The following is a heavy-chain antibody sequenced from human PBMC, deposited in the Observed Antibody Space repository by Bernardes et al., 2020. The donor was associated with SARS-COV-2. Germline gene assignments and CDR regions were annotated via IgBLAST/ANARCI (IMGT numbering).Heavy chain of an antibody. V-gene: IGHV1-8*01. Sequence: ASVKVSCKASGYTFTSYDINWVRQATGQGLEWMGWMNPNSGNTGYAQKFQGRVTMTRNTSISTAYMELSSLRSEDTAVYYCAREVAADYYHSGDYHHSEDYFDYWGQGTLVTVSS. J-gene: IGHJ4*02. D-gene: IGHD3-22*01. CDR2: MNPNSGNT. CDR3: AREVAADYYHSGDYHHSEDYFDY. CDR1: GYTFTSYD.